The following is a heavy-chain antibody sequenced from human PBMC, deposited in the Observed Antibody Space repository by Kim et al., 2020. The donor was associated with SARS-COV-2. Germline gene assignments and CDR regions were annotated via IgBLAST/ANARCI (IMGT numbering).Heavy chain of an antibody. V-gene: IGHV3-30-3*01. CDR1: GFTFSSYA. CDR2: ISYDGSKQ. D-gene: IGHD2-15*01. J-gene: IGHJ4*02. Sequence: GGSLRLSCAASGFTFSSYAMHWVRQAPGKGLEWVAVISYDGSKQYFADSVKGRFTISRDNSKNSLYLQMNSLRTEDTAVYYCARDQGRGKLLPPSTFDYWGQGTLVTVSS. CDR3: ARDQGRGKLLPPSTFDY.